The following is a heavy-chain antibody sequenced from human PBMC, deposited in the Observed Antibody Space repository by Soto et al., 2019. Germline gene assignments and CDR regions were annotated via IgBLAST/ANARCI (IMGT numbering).Heavy chain of an antibody. CDR1: GFTFSGSA. Sequence: GGSLRLSCAASGFTFSGSAMHWVRQASGKGLEWVGRIRSKANSYATAYAASVKGRFTISRDDSKNTAYLQMNSLKTEDTAVYYCTRLGIAAAGFDYWGQGTLVTVSS. CDR2: IRSKANSYAT. CDR3: TRLGIAAAGFDY. V-gene: IGHV3-73*01. D-gene: IGHD6-13*01. J-gene: IGHJ4*02.